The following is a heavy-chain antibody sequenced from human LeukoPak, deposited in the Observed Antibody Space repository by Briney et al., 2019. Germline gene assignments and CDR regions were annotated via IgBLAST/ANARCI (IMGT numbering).Heavy chain of an antibody. CDR3: AKGGRFSVGDY. J-gene: IGHJ4*02. V-gene: IGHV3-21*04. CDR2: ISSSSSYI. CDR1: GFTFSSYS. Sequence: GGSLRLSCAASGFTFSSYSMNWVRQAPGKGLEWVSSISSSSSYIYYADSVKGRFTISRDNSKNTLYLQMNSLRAEDTAVYYCAKGGRFSVGDYWGQGTLVTVSS. D-gene: IGHD3-16*01.